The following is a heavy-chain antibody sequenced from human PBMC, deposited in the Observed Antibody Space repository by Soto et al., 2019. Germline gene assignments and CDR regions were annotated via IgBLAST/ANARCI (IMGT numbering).Heavy chain of an antibody. V-gene: IGHV3-30-3*01. D-gene: IGHD5-18*01. CDR3: ARVGQTKRIQRWYYLDQ. Sequence: PGGSLRLSCAASGFSFSSHAMHWVRQAPGKGLEWVAVISFDGSDQDYADSVKGRFTISRDPSKSMVYLQMNSLRPDDTAMYHCARVGQTKRIQRWYYLDQWGQGTRVTVSS. CDR1: GFSFSSHA. J-gene: IGHJ4*02. CDR2: ISFDGSDQ.